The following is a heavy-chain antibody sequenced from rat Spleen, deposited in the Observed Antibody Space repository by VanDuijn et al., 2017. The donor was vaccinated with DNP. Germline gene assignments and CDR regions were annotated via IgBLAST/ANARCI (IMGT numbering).Heavy chain of an antibody. Sequence: QVQLKESGPGLVQPSQTLSLTCTVSGFSLTSYHVHWVRQPPGQGLEWLGRVQSGGTTDYSSGLRSRLSISRDTSKRQVFLKMNSVQTEDTAMYFCARSLATVAPTGAMDAWGQGTSVTVSS. D-gene: IGHD1-3*01. CDR3: ARSLATVAPTGAMDA. J-gene: IGHJ4*01. CDR2: VQSGGTT. V-gene: IGHV2-27*01. CDR1: GFSLTSYH.